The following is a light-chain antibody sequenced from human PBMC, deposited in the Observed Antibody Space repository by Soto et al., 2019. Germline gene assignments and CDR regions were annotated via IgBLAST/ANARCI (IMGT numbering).Light chain of an antibody. CDR2: EVS. CDR3: MQGTHWPRT. V-gene: IGKV2-30*01. J-gene: IGKJ2*01. CDR1: RSLVYSDGNTY. Sequence: DAVMTQSPLSLPVTVGQPASISCRSSRSLVYSDGNTYLSWLQQRPGQSPRRLIYEVSSRDSGVPDRFSGSGSGTDFTLKISRVEAEDVGIYYCMQGTHWPRTFGQGTKLEIK.